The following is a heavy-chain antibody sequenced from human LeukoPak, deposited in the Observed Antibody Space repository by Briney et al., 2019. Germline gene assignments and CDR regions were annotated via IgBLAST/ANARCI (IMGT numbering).Heavy chain of an antibody. CDR2: IWYDGSNK. D-gene: IGHD2-2*02. J-gene: IGHJ4*02. CDR1: GFTFSSYG. V-gene: IGHV3-33*06. Sequence: GGSLRLSCAASGFTFSSYGMHWVRQAPGKGLEWVAVIWYDGSNKYYADSVKGRFTISRDNSKNTLYLQMNSLRAEDTAVYYCAKGAYCSSTSCYSGGVPDYWGQGTLVTVSS. CDR3: AKGAYCSSTSCYSGGVPDY.